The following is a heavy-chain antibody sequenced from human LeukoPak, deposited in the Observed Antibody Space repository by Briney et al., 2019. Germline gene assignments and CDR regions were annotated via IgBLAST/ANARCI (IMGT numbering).Heavy chain of an antibody. CDR3: ARDFCSGGSCYPDAFDI. Sequence: GGSLRLSCAASGFPFSSYGMHWVRQAPGKGLEWVAVIWYDGTNTYYADSVKGRFTISRDNSKNTLYLQMNSLRAEDTAVYYCARDFCSGGSCYPDAFDIWGQGTMVTVSS. J-gene: IGHJ3*02. CDR1: GFPFSSYG. V-gene: IGHV3-33*08. CDR2: IWYDGTNT. D-gene: IGHD2-15*01.